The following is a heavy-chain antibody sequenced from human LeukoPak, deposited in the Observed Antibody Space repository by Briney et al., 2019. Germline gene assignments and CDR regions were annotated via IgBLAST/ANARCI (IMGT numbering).Heavy chain of an antibody. CDR3: ARFGMATIEGDFDY. J-gene: IGHJ4*02. V-gene: IGHV4-39*01. Sequence: PSETLSLTCTVSGGSISSSSYYWGWIRQPPGKGLEWIGSIYYSGSTYYNPSLKSRVTISVDASKNQFSLKLSSVTAADTAVYYCARFGMATIEGDFDYWGQGTLVTVSS. D-gene: IGHD5-12*01. CDR1: GGSISSSSYY. CDR2: IYYSGST.